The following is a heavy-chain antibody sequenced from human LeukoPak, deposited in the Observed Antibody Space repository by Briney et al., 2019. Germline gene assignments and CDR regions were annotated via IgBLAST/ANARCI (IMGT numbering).Heavy chain of an antibody. V-gene: IGHV4-39*07. D-gene: IGHD6-13*01. CDR3: ARVSELSSSWYLSRWFDP. CDR1: GGSISSSSYY. J-gene: IGHJ5*02. Sequence: PSETLSLTCTVSGGSISSSSYYWGWIRQPPGKGLEWIGSIYYSGSTYYNPSLKSRVTISVDTSKNQFSLKLGSVTAADTAVYYCARVSELSSSWYLSRWFDPWGQGTLVTVSS. CDR2: IYYSGST.